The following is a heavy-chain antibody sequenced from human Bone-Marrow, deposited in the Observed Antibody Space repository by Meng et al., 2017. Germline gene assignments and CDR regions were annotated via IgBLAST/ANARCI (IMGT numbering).Heavy chain of an antibody. CDR3: AREYSSGWYTYLSSYYFDY. D-gene: IGHD6-19*01. CDR1: GYTFPSYA. J-gene: IGHJ4*02. CDR2: INTNTGNP. V-gene: IGHV7-4-1*02. Sequence: ASVPVSCKASGYTFPSYAMNWVRQAPGQGLAWMGWINTNTGNPTYAQGFTGRFVFSLDTSVSTAYLQISSLKAEDTAVYYCAREYSSGWYTYLSSYYFDYWGQGTLVTVSS.